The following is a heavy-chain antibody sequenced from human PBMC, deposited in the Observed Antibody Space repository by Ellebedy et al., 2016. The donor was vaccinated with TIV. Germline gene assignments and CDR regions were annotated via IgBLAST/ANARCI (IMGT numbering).Heavy chain of an antibody. D-gene: IGHD1-14*01. J-gene: IGHJ4*02. CDR2: IGSGGADT. CDR1: GFSFGIYS. Sequence: GESLKISCAASGFSFGIYSMNWVRQAPGRGLEWVSAIGSGGADTYYADSVKGRFTCSRDNAKNTVYLQMNSLRDEDTAVYYCARGAPNAWYNDYWGQGTLVTVSS. V-gene: IGHV3-23*01. CDR3: ARGAPNAWYNDY.